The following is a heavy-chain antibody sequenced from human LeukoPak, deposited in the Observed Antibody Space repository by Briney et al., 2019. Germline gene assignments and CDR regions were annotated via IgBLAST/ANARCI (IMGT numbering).Heavy chain of an antibody. CDR1: GYTLTSHD. J-gene: IGHJ3*02. CDR2: MNPNSGNT. D-gene: IGHD3-10*01. V-gene: IGHV1-8*03. CDR3: ARVTRRAFDI. Sequence: ASVKVSCKASGYTLTSHDINWVRQATGQGLEWMGWMNPNSGNTGYAQKFQGRVTITRNTSISTAYMEMSSLRSEDTAVYYCARVTRRAFDIWGQGTMVTVSS.